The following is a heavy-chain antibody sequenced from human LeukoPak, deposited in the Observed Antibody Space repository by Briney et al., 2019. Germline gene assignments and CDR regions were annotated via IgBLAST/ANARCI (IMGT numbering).Heavy chain of an antibody. D-gene: IGHD6-13*01. CDR2: IYNDGST. V-gene: IGHV4-59*12. CDR1: GGSISSYY. Sequence: SETLSLTCTVSGGSISSYYWSWIRQPPGKGLEWIGYIYNDGSTNYSPSLKSRVTISVDTSKNQFSLKLSSVTAADTAVYYCARRAAAGTTAVDYWGQGTLVTVSS. CDR3: ARRAAAGTTAVDY. J-gene: IGHJ4*02.